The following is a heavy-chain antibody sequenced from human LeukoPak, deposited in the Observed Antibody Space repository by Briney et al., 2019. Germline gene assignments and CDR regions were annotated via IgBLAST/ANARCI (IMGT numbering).Heavy chain of an antibody. D-gene: IGHD2-21*02. CDR1: GYTFTVYY. CDR2: INPNSGAT. J-gene: IGHJ2*01. CDR3: AKSIEYCGADCYGYFDL. Sequence: ASVKVSCKPSGYTFTVYYMHWVRQAPGQGLEWMGRINPNSGATNYAQKFQGRVTMTRDTSISTAYMELTTLRSDDTAVYYCAKSIEYCGADCYGYFDLWGRGTLVTVSS. V-gene: IGHV1-2*06.